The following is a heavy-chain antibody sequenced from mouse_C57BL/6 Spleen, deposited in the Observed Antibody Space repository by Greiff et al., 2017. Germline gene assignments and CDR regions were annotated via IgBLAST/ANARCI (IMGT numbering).Heavy chain of an antibody. D-gene: IGHD2-4*01. Sequence: VQLQQSGAELARPGASVTMSCKASGYTFTSYTMHWVKQRPGQGLEWIGYINPSSGYTTYNQKFKDKATLTADKSSSTAYMQLSSLTSEDSAVYYCARGIYYDYDEYYAMDYWGQGTSVTVCS. V-gene: IGHV1-4*01. CDR3: ARGIYYDYDEYYAMDY. CDR1: GYTFTSYT. J-gene: IGHJ4*01. CDR2: INPSSGYT.